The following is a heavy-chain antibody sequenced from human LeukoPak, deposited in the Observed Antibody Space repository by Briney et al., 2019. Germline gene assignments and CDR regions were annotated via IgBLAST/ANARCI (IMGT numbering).Heavy chain of an antibody. CDR1: GGSISSYY. D-gene: IGHD3-3*01. J-gene: IGHJ5*02. Sequence: SSETLSLTCTVSGGSISSYYWSWIRQPPGKGLEWIGYIYYSGSTNYNPSLKSRVTISVDTSKNQFSLKLSSVTAADTAVYYCARYTIFGVSWGQGTLVTVSS. CDR2: IYYSGST. CDR3: ARYTIFGVS. V-gene: IGHV4-59*08.